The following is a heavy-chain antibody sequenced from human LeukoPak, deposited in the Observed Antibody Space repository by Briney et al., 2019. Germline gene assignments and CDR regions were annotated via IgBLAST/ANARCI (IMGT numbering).Heavy chain of an antibody. CDR3: ARSDFYCSGGSCYRYYFDY. CDR1: GYTFTGYY. D-gene: IGHD2-15*01. Sequence: ASVKVSCKASGYTFTGYYMHWVRQAPGQGLEWMGWIHPNSGGTNYAQKFQGWVTMTRDTSISTAYMELSRLRSDDTAVYYCARSDFYCSGGSCYRYYFDYWGQGTLVTVSS. CDR2: IHPNSGGT. J-gene: IGHJ4*02. V-gene: IGHV1-2*04.